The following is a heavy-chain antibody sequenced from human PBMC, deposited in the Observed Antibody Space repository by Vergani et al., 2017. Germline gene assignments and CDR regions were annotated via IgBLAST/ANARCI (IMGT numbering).Heavy chain of an antibody. CDR2: ISGSGGST. Sequence: EVQLLESGGGLVQPGGSLRLSCAASGFTFSSYAMIWVRQAPGKGLEWVSAISGSGGSTYYADSVKGRFTISRDNSKNTLYLQMNSLRAEDTAVYYCAKGCDIVVVPAAPGGFDYWGQGTLVTVSS. J-gene: IGHJ4*02. CDR3: AKGCDIVVVPAAPGGFDY. D-gene: IGHD2-2*01. V-gene: IGHV3-23*01. CDR1: GFTFSSYA.